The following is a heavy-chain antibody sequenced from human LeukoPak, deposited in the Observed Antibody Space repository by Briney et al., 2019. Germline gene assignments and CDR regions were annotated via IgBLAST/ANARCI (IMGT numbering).Heavy chain of an antibody. CDR1: GASFSAYY. CDR2: INHSGTT. D-gene: IGHD5-18*01. Sequence: PSETLSLTCAVYGASFSAYYCSWIRQPPGKGLEWIRQINHSGTTNYNPSLKSQVTISVDTSKNQVSLRLSSVTAADTAVYYCARVDTAMSAFDPWGQGTLVTVSS. CDR3: ARVDTAMSAFDP. V-gene: IGHV4-34*01. J-gene: IGHJ5*02.